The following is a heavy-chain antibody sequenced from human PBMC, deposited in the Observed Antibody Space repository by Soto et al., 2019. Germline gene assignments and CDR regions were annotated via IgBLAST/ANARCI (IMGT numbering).Heavy chain of an antibody. Sequence: EVQQVESGGGLVQPGRSLRLSCAASGFTFDDYAMHWVRQAPGKGLEWVSGISWNSGSIGYADSVKGRFTISRDNAKNSLYLQMNSLRAEDTALYYCAKGYYDSSGYYFDYWGQGTLVTVSS. CDR2: ISWNSGSI. V-gene: IGHV3-9*01. J-gene: IGHJ4*02. CDR1: GFTFDDYA. D-gene: IGHD3-22*01. CDR3: AKGYYDSSGYYFDY.